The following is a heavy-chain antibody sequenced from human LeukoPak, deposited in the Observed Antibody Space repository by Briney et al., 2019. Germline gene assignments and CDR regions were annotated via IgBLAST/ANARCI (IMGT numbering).Heavy chain of an antibody. CDR2: IYYSGST. CDR1: GGSISSFY. D-gene: IGHD6-19*01. Sequence: SETLSLTCSVSGGSISSFYWSWIRQPPGKGLEWIGYIYYSGSTNYNPTLQSRVTISVDTSKNQVSLKLTAVTGADTAVYSCARHGHLVAATETFDVWGQGTMVSVS. J-gene: IGHJ3*01. V-gene: IGHV4-59*08. CDR3: ARHGHLVAATETFDV.